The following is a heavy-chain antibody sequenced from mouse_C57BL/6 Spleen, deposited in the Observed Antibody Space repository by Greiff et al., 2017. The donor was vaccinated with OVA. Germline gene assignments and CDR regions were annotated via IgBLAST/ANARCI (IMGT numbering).Heavy chain of an antibody. V-gene: IGHV5-9*01. D-gene: IGHD1-1*01. CDR1: GFTFSSYT. Sequence: EVKLMESGGGLVKPGGSLKLSCAASGFTFSSYTMSWVRQTPEKRLEWVATISGGGGNTYYPDSVKGRFTISRDNAKNTLYLQMSSLRSEDTALYYCARQYYGSSFAWFAYWGQGTLVTVSA. CDR2: ISGGGGNT. CDR3: ARQYYGSSFAWFAY. J-gene: IGHJ3*01.